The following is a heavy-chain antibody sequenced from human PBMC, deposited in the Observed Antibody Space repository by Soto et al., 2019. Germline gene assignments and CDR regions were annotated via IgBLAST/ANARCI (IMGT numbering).Heavy chain of an antibody. CDR3: ARIKLVDFFFINVDVYDMDV. J-gene: IGHJ6*02. Sequence: GESLKISCAASGFTLSNYAVNWVRQAPGKGLEWVSYISSDSRYIYHGDSVKGRFTISRDNARNSVYLQMNSLRDEDTAVYYCARIKLVDFFFINVDVYDMDVWGQGTPVTVSS. V-gene: IGHV3-48*02. CDR2: ISSDSRYI. D-gene: IGHD2-15*01. CDR1: GFTLSNYA.